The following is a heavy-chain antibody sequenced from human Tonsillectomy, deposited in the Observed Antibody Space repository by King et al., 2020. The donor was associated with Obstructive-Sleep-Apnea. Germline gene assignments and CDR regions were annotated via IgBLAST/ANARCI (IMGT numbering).Heavy chain of an antibody. CDR2: IMWNSGSI. V-gene: IGHV3-9*01. Sequence: VQLVESGGGLVQPGRSLRLSCAASGFTFDDYAMHWVRQAPGKGLEWVSGIMWNSGSIGYADSVKGRFTISRDNAKNSLYLQMNSLRAEDTALYYCAKTPSVTMVRGVVFDYWGQGTLVTVSS. J-gene: IGHJ4*02. CDR1: GFTFDDYA. D-gene: IGHD3-10*01. CDR3: AKTPSVTMVRGVVFDY.